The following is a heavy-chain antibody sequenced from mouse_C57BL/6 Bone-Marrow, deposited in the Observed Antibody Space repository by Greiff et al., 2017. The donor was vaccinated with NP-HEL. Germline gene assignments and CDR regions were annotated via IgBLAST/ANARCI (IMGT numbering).Heavy chain of an antibody. Sequence: EVMLVESGGGLVQPGGSLSLSCAASGFTFTDYYMSWVRQPPGKALEWLGFIRNKANGYTTEYSASVKGRFTISRDNSQSILYLQMNALRAEDSATYYCASTYYGFAYWGQGTLVTVSA. V-gene: IGHV7-3*01. J-gene: IGHJ3*01. CDR1: GFTFTDYY. CDR3: ASTYYGFAY. D-gene: IGHD2-10*01. CDR2: IRNKANGYTT.